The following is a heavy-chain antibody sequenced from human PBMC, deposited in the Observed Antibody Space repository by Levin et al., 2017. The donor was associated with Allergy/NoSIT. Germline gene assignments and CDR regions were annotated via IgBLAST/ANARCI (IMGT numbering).Heavy chain of an antibody. D-gene: IGHD3-3*01. V-gene: IGHV3-30*04. J-gene: IGHJ5*02. Sequence: QPGESLKISCAASGFTLSTYAMYWLRQAPGKGLEWVAVMSYDGSNKYYADSVKGRFTISKDNSKNTLYLQMNGPRAEDTAVYYCARDVGSGSDLWGQGTLVTVSS. CDR3: ARDVGSGSDL. CDR1: GFTLSTYA. CDR2: MSYDGSNK.